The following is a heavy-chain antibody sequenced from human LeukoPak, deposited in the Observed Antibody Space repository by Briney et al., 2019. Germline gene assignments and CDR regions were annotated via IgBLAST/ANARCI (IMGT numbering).Heavy chain of an antibody. V-gene: IGHV3-23*01. CDR1: GFSFNKYA. D-gene: IGHD5-12*01. CDR3: VKGGYDFVEVSYFDF. Sequence: GGSLRLSCAASGFSFNKYAMSWVRQAPGKGLEWVSIIIASSGSTFYADSVKGRFTISRDNSKNTLYLQMKSLRVEDTAVYYCVKGGYDFVEVSYFDFWGQGALVTVSS. J-gene: IGHJ4*02. CDR2: IIASSGST.